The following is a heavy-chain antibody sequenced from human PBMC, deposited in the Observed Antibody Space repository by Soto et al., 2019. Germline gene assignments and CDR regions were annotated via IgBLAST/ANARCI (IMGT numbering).Heavy chain of an antibody. CDR1: GFTFSNYA. CDR3: AKGGRQWLVTSDFNY. J-gene: IGHJ4*02. V-gene: IGHV3-30*18. D-gene: IGHD6-19*01. Sequence: GGSLRLSCAASGFTFSNYAMNWVRQAPGMGLEWVAVVSHDGRNTHYADSVKGRFTISRDSSKNTVSLEMTSLRAEDTAVYYCAKGGRQWLVTSDFNYWGQGALVTV. CDR2: VSHDGRNT.